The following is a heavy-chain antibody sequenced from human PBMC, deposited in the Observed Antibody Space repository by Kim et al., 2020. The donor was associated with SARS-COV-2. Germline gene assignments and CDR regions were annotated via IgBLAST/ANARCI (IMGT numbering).Heavy chain of an antibody. J-gene: IGHJ3*01. D-gene: IGHD3-3*01. V-gene: IGHV7-4-1*02. CDR2: INTNTGNP. CDR3: ARGASITAFGVVLTYDAFNL. Sequence: MGGINTNTGNPTYAQDFTGRFVFSLDTSVSTAYLQISSLKAEDTAVYYCARGASITAFGVVLTYDAFNLWGQGTVVTVSS.